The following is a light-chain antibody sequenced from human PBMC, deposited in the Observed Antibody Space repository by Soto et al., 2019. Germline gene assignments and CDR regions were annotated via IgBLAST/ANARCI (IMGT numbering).Light chain of an antibody. J-gene: IGLJ3*02. V-gene: IGLV2-14*01. Sequence: QSVLTQPASVSGSPGQSITISCTGTSSDVGGYNYVSWYQQHPGKAPKLMIYEVTNRPSGVSNRFSGSKSGNTASLTISGVQAEDEADYYCSSYTSSSTPVFGGGTKLTVL. CDR3: SSYTSSSTPV. CDR2: EVT. CDR1: SSDVGGYNY.